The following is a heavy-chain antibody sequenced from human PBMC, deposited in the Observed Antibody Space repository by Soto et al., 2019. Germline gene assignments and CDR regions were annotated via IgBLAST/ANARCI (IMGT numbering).Heavy chain of an antibody. CDR2: ISAYSGNT. D-gene: IGHD3-16*01. Sequence: QVQLVQSGAEVRKPGASVKVACRASGYTFTKYDVSWVRQAPGQGLEWMGSISAYSGNTNYAQNRQGRVTLTTDTSTTTAYMELTSLISDDTAVYYCARGGGGGGAGFDPWGQGTLVTVSS. J-gene: IGHJ5*02. V-gene: IGHV1-18*01. CDR1: GYTFTKYD. CDR3: ARGGGGGGAGFDP.